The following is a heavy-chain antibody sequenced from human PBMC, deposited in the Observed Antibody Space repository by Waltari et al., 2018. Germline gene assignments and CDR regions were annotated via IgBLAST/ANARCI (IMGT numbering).Heavy chain of an antibody. CDR1: GYIFPTPG. CDR3: ARLRNDYGGIDALDI. D-gene: IGHD4-17*01. CDR2: INTFNHVA. V-gene: IGHV1-18*01. Sequence: QAQLVQSGAEVKKYGASVKVSCPASGYIFPTPGVTWVRQAPGQGLEWMGWINTFNHVANYAQKFQDRVTMTTDTSTSTVHMELRSLRSDDTAVYYCARLRNDYGGIDALDIWGQGTTVTVSS. J-gene: IGHJ3*02.